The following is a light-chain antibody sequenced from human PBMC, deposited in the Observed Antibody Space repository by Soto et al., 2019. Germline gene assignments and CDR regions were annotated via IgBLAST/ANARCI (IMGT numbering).Light chain of an antibody. V-gene: IGLV3-21*04. Sequence: SSELTQPPSVSVAPGKTARITCGGNNIGSKSVHWYQQKPGQAPVLVIYYDSDRPSGIPERFSGSNSGNTATLTISWVEAGDEADYYCQVWDSSSDLVVFGGGTKLTVL. CDR1: NIGSKS. CDR2: YDS. J-gene: IGLJ2*01. CDR3: QVWDSSSDLVV.